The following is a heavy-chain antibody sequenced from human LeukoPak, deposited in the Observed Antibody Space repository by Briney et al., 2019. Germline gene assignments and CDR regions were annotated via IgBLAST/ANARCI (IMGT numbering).Heavy chain of an antibody. CDR2: INPNSGGA. V-gene: IGHV1-2*07. D-gene: IGHD3-10*01. CDR1: GYTFTGYY. J-gene: IGHJ4*02. Sequence: ASGKVSCKASGYTFTGYYMHWVRQAPGQGLEWMGWINPNSGGANYAHKIQRRVTVTRDTSIRTAHIALSRLTSDDTATHSCVRGVRRSSYVSGRQWGQGTLVTVSS. CDR3: VRGVRRSSYVSGRQ.